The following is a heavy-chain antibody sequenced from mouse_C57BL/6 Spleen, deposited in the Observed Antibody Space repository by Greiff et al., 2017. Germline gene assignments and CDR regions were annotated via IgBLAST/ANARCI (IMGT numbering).Heavy chain of an antibody. CDR1: GYTFTSYW. CDR2: IDPNSGGP. J-gene: IGHJ3*01. V-gene: IGHV1-72*01. Sequence: QVQLQQPGAELVKPGASVKLSCTASGYTFTSYWLHWVKQSPGRGLEWIGWIDPNSGGPKYNETFKSKATLTVDKPSSTAYMQLSSLTSEDSAVYYCARGFAYWGQGTLVTVSA. CDR3: ARGFAY.